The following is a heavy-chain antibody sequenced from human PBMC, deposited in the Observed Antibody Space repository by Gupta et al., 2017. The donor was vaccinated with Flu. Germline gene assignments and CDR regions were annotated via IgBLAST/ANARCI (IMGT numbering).Heavy chain of an antibody. Sequence: HWVRQATGKGLEWVAIISHDGSFKYYADSVKGRFTVSRDNSKNTVYLQMNSLRPEDTAVYYCAKGANWNPLDSWGQGTLVTVSS. V-gene: IGHV3-30*18. CDR3: AKGANWNPLDS. J-gene: IGHJ4*02. D-gene: IGHD1-20*01. CDR2: ISHDGSFK.